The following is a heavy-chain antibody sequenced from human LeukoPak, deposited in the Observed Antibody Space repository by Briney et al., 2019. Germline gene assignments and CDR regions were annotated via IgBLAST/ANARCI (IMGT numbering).Heavy chain of an antibody. CDR2: NAYDGSNK. CDR1: GFIFSSYA. Sequence: GGSLRLSCAASGFIFSSYAMHWVRQTPGKGLEWVAGNAYDGSNKYSADSVKGRFTVSRDNSKNTLYLQMDNLRVEDRAVYYCAGDNSGSFDYWGQGTLVTVSS. J-gene: IGHJ4*02. V-gene: IGHV3-30*01. D-gene: IGHD1-26*01. CDR3: AGDNSGSFDY.